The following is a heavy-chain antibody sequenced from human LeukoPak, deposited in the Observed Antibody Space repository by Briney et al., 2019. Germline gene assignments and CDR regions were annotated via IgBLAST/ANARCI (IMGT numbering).Heavy chain of an antibody. CDR3: ARDRGSGWYRNLYNWFDP. D-gene: IGHD6-19*01. CDR2: ISYDGSNK. J-gene: IGHJ5*02. V-gene: IGHV3-30*03. CDR1: GFTFSSYG. Sequence: PGGSLRLSCAASGFTFSSYGMHWVRQAPGKGLEWVAVISYDGSNKYYADSVKGRFTISRDNSKNTLYLQMNSLRAEDTAVYYCARDRGSGWYRNLYNWFDPWGQGTLVTVSS.